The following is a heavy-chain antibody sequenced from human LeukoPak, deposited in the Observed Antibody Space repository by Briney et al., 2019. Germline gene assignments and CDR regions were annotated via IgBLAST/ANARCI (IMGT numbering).Heavy chain of an antibody. V-gene: IGHV1-46*01. Sequence: GGSLRLSCAASGFTFSGSAMHWVRQAPGQGLEWMGIINPGGGSTSYAQKFQGRVTMTRDMSTSTVYMELSSLRSEDTAVYYCARGSKAYCGGDCYPDSAYFDYWGQGTLVTVSS. CDR3: ARGSKAYCGGDCYPDSAYFDY. J-gene: IGHJ4*02. CDR1: GFTFSGSA. CDR2: INPGGGST. D-gene: IGHD2-21*02.